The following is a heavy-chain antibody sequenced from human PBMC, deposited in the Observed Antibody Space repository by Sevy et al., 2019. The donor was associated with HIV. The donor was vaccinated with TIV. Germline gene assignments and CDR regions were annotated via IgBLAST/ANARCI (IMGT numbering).Heavy chain of an antibody. CDR2: ISYDGTNK. D-gene: IGHD4-17*01. CDR1: GFTFSSYA. J-gene: IGHJ5*02. Sequence: GGSLRLTCAASGFTFSSYAMHWVRRAPGKGLEWVAVISYDGTNKYYSDSVKGRFTISRDNSKKILYVQMNSLRGEDTAVYYCARDQHDYAGNVRTGWFDPWVQGTLVTVSS. CDR3: ARDQHDYAGNVRTGWFDP. V-gene: IGHV3-30-3*01.